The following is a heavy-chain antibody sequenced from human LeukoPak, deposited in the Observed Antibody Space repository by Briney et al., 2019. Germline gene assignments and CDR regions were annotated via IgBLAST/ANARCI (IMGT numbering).Heavy chain of an antibody. CDR1: GGSIGSGAYY. CDR3: AWDSSGLISEYYFDY. J-gene: IGHJ4*02. Sequence: SQTLSLTCTVSGGSIGSGAYYWSWIRQPPGKGLEWIGYIYHSGHTYYNPSLKSRVTISVDRSKNQFSLKLNSVTAADTAVYYCAWDSSGLISEYYFDYWGQGTLVTVSS. D-gene: IGHD3-22*01. CDR2: IYHSGHT. V-gene: IGHV4-30-2*01.